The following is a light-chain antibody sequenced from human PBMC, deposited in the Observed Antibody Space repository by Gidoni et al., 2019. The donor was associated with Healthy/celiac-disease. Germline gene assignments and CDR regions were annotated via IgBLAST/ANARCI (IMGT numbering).Light chain of an antibody. CDR2: AAS. CDR1: QGISNS. Sequence: IQMTQSPSSLSASVGDRVTITCRASQGISNSLAWYQQKPGKAPKLLLYAASRLERGVPSRFSGSGSGTDYTLTISSLQPEDFATYYCQQYYSTPTFGQGTKVEIK. J-gene: IGKJ1*01. CDR3: QQYYSTPT. V-gene: IGKV1-NL1*01.